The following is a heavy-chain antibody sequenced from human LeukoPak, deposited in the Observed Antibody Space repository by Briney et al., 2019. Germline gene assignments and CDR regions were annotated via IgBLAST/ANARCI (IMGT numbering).Heavy chain of an antibody. CDR3: ATDPGVRQLWLRLFDY. J-gene: IGHJ4*02. Sequence: ASVKVSCKVSGYTLTELSMHWVRQAPGKGLEWMGGLDPEDGETIYAQKFQGRVTMTEDTSTDTAYMELSSLRSEDTAVYYCATDPGVRQLWLRLFDYWGQGTLVTVSS. CDR2: LDPEDGET. V-gene: IGHV1-24*01. CDR1: GYTLTELS. D-gene: IGHD5-18*01.